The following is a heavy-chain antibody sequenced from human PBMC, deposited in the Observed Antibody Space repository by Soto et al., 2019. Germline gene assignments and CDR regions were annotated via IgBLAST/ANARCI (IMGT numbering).Heavy chain of an antibody. V-gene: IGHV3-15*07. CDR3: TIGLKEAGLRFLEWLFVN. D-gene: IGHD3-3*01. CDR1: DFTFSNAW. CDR2: IQSKTDGGTT. J-gene: IGHJ4*02. Sequence: GGSLRLSCAASDFTFSNAWMNWVRQAPGKGLEWVGRIQSKTDGGTTDYAAPVKGRFTISRDDSKNTVYLQMDSLKTEDTAVYYCTIGLKEAGLRFLEWLFVNWGQGTLVTVSS.